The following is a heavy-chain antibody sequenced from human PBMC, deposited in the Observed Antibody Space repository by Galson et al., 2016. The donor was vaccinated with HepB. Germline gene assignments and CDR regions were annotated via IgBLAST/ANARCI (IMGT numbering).Heavy chain of an antibody. V-gene: IGHV6-1*01. D-gene: IGHD6-13*01. CDR2: THYRSNWYK. CDR1: GDSVSSNSAA. J-gene: IGHJ4*02. CDR3: ARGLSSGIWYSFDY. Sequence: CAISGDSVSSNSAAWNWIRQSPSKGLEWLGRTHYRSNWYKDYAASVKSRITINPDTSKNQFSLLLNSVTPDDTAVYYCARGLSSGIWYSFDYWGQGALVTVSA.